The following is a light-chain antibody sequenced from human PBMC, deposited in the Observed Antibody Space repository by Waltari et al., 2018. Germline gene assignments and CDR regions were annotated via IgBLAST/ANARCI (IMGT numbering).Light chain of an antibody. CDR2: DAS. V-gene: IGKV3-11*01. J-gene: IGKJ4*01. CDR3: QQRSDWLT. CDR1: QNVNNF. Sequence: VLTQSPATLSLSPGERATLSCRASQNVNNFLNWYQQKPGQAPRLLIYDASNRPTGVPDRFSGSGSGTDFTLTISRLDPEDFGVYYCQQRSDWLTFGGGTKVEI.